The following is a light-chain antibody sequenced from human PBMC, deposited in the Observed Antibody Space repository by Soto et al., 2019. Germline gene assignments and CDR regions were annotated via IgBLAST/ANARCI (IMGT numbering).Light chain of an antibody. V-gene: IGLV2-11*01. CDR1: SSDIGGYNY. CDR3: CSYAGGFIFA. CDR2: DVS. J-gene: IGLJ2*01. Sequence: QSALTQPRSVSGSPGQSVTISCTGTSSDIGGYNYVSWYQQHPGKAPKLMIYDVSKWPSGVPDRFSGSKSGNTASLTISGLQAEDEADYYCCSYAGGFIFAFGGGTKLTVL.